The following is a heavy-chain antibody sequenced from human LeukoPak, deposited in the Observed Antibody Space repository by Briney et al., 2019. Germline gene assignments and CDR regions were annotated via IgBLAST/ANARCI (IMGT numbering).Heavy chain of an antibody. CDR2: IIPILGIA. CDR1: GGTFSSYT. V-gene: IGHV1-69*02. J-gene: IGHJ4*02. Sequence: ASVKVSCKASGGTFSSYTISWVRQAPGQGLEWMGRIIPILGIANYAQKFQGRVTITADKSTSTAYMELSSLRSEDTAVYYCARVGAYGHSYGPFDYWGQGTLVTVSS. CDR3: ARVGAYGHSYGPFDY. D-gene: IGHD5-18*01.